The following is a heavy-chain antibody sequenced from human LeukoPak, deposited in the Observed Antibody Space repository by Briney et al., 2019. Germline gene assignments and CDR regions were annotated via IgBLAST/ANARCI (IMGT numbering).Heavy chain of an antibody. Sequence: AASVKVSCKASGYTFTGYYMHWVRQAPGQGLEWMGWMNPNSGNTGYAQKFQGRVTMTRNTSISTAYMELSSLRSEDTAVYYCARGVGMGYDFWSGYLNYYYGMDVWGQGTTVTVSS. V-gene: IGHV1-8*02. D-gene: IGHD3-3*01. CDR3: ARGVGMGYDFWSGYLNYYYGMDV. CDR1: GYTFTGYY. J-gene: IGHJ6*02. CDR2: MNPNSGNT.